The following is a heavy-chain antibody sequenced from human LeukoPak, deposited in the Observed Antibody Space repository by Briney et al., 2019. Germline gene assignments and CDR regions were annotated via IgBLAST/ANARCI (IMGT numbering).Heavy chain of an antibody. CDR2: VSYTGNT. D-gene: IGHD2-8*01. Sequence: PADPLSLTCTVSGGSISSTTYHWAWIRQPPGRGLEWIGRVSYTGNTYYNPSLQSRVTLSVDTSKNHFSLTLTSVTAADTSVYYCARHDCTDGVCFKDFDYWGQGTLVTDPS. J-gene: IGHJ4*02. CDR3: ARHDCTDGVCFKDFDY. V-gene: IGHV4-39*01. CDR1: GGSISSTTYH.